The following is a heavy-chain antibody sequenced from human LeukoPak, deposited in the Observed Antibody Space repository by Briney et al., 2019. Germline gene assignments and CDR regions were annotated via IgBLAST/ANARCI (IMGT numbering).Heavy chain of an antibody. Sequence: PGRSLRLSCATSGFFFNTYGTHWVRQAPGKGLEWVAVISYDGSNKYYADSVKGRFTISRDNSKNTLYLQMNSLRAEDTAVYYCASLRYSGSRGGYWGQGTLVTVSS. V-gene: IGHV3-30*19. D-gene: IGHD1-26*01. CDR2: ISYDGSNK. CDR3: ASLRYSGSRGGY. J-gene: IGHJ4*02. CDR1: GFFFNTYG.